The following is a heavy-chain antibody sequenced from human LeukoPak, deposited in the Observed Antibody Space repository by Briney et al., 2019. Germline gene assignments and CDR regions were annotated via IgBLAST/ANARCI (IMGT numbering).Heavy chain of an antibody. Sequence: PGGSLRLSCAASGFTFSSYAMSWVRQAPGKGLEWVSVISGSGGSTDYADSVKGRFTISRDNSKNTLYLQMSSVRAEDTAVYYCAKGTLGYCSGGSCYSGYWGQGTLVTVSS. V-gene: IGHV3-23*01. J-gene: IGHJ4*02. D-gene: IGHD2-15*01. CDR3: AKGTLGYCSGGSCYSGY. CDR2: ISGSGGST. CDR1: GFTFSSYA.